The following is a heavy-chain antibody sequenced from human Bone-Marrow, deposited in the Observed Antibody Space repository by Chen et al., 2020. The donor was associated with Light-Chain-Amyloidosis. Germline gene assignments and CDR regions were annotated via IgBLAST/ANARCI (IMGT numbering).Heavy chain of an antibody. CDR2: IKQDGSEK. Sequence: EVQLVESGGGLVQPGGSLRLSCAASGFTFSNHWMSWVRQAPGKGLEWGANIKQDGSEKYFVDSVRGRFISSRDNTKTSLYLQMTSLRAEDTAVYYCARWEYNSGWYWLDSWGQGTLVTVSS. D-gene: IGHD6-19*01. CDR1: GFTFSNHW. V-gene: IGHV3-7*01. CDR3: ARWEYNSGWYWLDS. J-gene: IGHJ5*01.